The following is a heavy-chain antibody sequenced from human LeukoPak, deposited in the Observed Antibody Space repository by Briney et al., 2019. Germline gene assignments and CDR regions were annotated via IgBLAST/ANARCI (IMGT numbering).Heavy chain of an antibody. CDR3: ARAVSLVRGVIVYSFDY. D-gene: IGHD3-10*01. CDR1: GGSISSSSYY. CDR2: IYYSGST. J-gene: IGHJ4*02. V-gene: IGHV4-39*07. Sequence: PSETLSLTCTVSGGSISSSSYYWGWIRQPPGKGLEWIGSIYYSGSTYYNPSLRSRVTMSVDTSQNQFSLKLSSVTAADTAVYYCARAVSLVRGVIVYSFDYWGQGTLVTVSS.